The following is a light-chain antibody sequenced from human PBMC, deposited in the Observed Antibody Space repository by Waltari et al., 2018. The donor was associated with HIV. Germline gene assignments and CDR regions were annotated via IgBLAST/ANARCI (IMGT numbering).Light chain of an antibody. CDR2: DAS. Sequence: DIQMTQSPSSLSASVGDRVTITCQASQDISNYLNWYQQKPGKAPEVLIYDASNLQTGVPSRFSGSGSGTDFTFTISSLQPEDIATYYCQQYDILPPTWTFGQGTKVEIK. V-gene: IGKV1-33*01. J-gene: IGKJ1*01. CDR1: QDISNY. CDR3: QQYDILPPTWT.